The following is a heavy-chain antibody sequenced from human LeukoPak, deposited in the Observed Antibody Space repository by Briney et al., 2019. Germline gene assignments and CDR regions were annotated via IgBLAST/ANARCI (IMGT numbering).Heavy chain of an antibody. CDR2: INHSGST. V-gene: IGHV4-34*01. Sequence: ASETLSLTCAVYGGSFSGYYWSWIRQPPGKGLEWIGEINHSGSTNYNPSLKSRVTISVDTSKNQFSLKLSSVTAADTAVYYCARGRRRYGDFDYWGQGTLVTVSS. J-gene: IGHJ4*02. CDR1: GGSFSGYY. D-gene: IGHD3-10*01. CDR3: ARGRRRYGDFDY.